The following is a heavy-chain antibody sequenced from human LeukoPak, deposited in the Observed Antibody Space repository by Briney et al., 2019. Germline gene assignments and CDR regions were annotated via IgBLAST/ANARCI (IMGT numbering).Heavy chain of an antibody. D-gene: IGHD5-18*01. Sequence: SETLSLTCTVSGGSISSGSYYWSWIRQPAGKGLEWIGRIYTSGSTNYNPSLKSRVTISVDTSKNQFSLKLSSVTAADTAVYYCARVSRRYSYGFDYWGQGTLVTVSS. CDR2: IYTSGST. CDR3: ARVSRRYSYGFDY. V-gene: IGHV4-61*02. J-gene: IGHJ4*02. CDR1: GGSISSGSYY.